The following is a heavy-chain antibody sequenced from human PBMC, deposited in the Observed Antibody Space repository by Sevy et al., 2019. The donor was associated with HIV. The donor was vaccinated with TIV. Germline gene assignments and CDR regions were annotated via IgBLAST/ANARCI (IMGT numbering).Heavy chain of an antibody. J-gene: IGHJ3*02. D-gene: IGHD6-13*01. CDR1: GFTFSSYG. CDR3: ARRVRSDDAFDI. Sequence: GGSLRLSCAASGFTFSSYGMNWVRQAPGKGLEWVSYISSSGRTIYYADSVKGRFTISRDNAKNSLYLQMNSLRAEDTAVYYCARRVRSDDAFDIWGQGTMVTVSS. V-gene: IGHV3-48*01. CDR2: ISSSGRTI.